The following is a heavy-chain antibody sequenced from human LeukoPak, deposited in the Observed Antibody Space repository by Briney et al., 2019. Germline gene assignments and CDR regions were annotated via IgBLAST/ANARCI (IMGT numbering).Heavy chain of an antibody. Sequence: PSETLSLTCTVSGGSISSYYWSWIRQPPGKGLEWIGYIYYSGSTNYNPSLKSRVTISVDTSKNQFSLKLSSVTAADTAVYYCARGDSGSYYGEPPDAFDIWGQGTMVTVSS. CDR3: ARGDSGSYYGEPPDAFDI. J-gene: IGHJ3*02. V-gene: IGHV4-59*01. CDR1: GGSISSYY. D-gene: IGHD1-26*01. CDR2: IYYSGST.